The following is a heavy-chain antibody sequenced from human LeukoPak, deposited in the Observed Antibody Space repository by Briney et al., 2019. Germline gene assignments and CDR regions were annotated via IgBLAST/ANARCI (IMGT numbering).Heavy chain of an antibody. Sequence: SETLSLTCTVSGGSISSGSYYWSWIRQPAGRGLEWIGRIYTSGSTNYNPSLNSRVTISIDTSNNQFSLKLSSATATDTAVYYCARVIAAATPRDYYYYMDVWGKGTTVTVSS. CDR1: GGSISSGSYY. CDR2: IYTSGST. D-gene: IGHD6-13*01. V-gene: IGHV4-61*02. CDR3: ARVIAAATPRDYYYYMDV. J-gene: IGHJ6*03.